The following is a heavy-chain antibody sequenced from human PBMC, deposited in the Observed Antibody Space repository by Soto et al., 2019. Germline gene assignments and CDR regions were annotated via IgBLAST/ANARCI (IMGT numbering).Heavy chain of an antibody. Sequence: SQTLSLTCVISGDSVSSNSAAWNWIRQSPSRGLEWLGRTYYRSKWYNDYAVSVKSRITINPDTSKNQFSLQLNSVTPEDTAVYYCARDPHHCSSTSCYTRYYYGMDVWGQGTTVTVSS. J-gene: IGHJ6*02. V-gene: IGHV6-1*01. CDR3: ARDPHHCSSTSCYTRYYYGMDV. CDR2: TYYRSKWYN. CDR1: GDSVSSNSAA. D-gene: IGHD2-2*02.